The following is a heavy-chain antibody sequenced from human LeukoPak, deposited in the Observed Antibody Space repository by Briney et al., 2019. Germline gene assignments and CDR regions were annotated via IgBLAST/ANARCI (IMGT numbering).Heavy chain of an antibody. CDR2: ISSSSNTI. Sequence: PGESLRLSCAASGFTFSSYSMNWVRQAPGKGLEWVSYISSSSNTIYYADSVKGRFTISRDNAKSSLYLQMHSLRDEDTAVYYCARVKSSSNWFDPWGQGTLVTVSS. CDR3: ARVKSSSNWFDP. V-gene: IGHV3-48*02. CDR1: GFTFSSYS. D-gene: IGHD6-6*01. J-gene: IGHJ5*02.